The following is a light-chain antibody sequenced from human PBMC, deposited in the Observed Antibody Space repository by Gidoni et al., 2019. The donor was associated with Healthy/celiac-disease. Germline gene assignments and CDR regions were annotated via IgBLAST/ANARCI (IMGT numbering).Light chain of an antibody. CDR3: GSYTSSSAVV. CDR2: EVS. J-gene: IGLJ2*01. V-gene: IGLV2-14*01. Sequence: QSALTQPASVSGSPGQSITISCTGTSSDVGGYNYVSWYQQHPGKAPRLMIYEVSNRPSGVSHRFSGSKSGITASLTISGLQAEDEADYYCGSYTSSSAVVFGGGTKLTVL. CDR1: SSDVGGYNY.